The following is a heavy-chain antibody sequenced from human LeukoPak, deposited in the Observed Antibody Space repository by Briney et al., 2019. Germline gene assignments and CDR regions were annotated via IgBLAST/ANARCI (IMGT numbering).Heavy chain of an antibody. CDR2: ISSSGSTI. D-gene: IGHD2-21*02. V-gene: IGHV3-11*01. J-gene: IGHJ4*02. CDR3: AKVCGGDCYLCY. CDR1: GFTFSDYY. Sequence: GGSLRLSCAASGFTFSDYYMSWIRQAPGKGLEWVSYISSSGSTIYYADSVKGRFTISRDNSKNTLYLQMNSLRAEDTAVYYCAKVCGGDCYLCYWGQGTLVTVSS.